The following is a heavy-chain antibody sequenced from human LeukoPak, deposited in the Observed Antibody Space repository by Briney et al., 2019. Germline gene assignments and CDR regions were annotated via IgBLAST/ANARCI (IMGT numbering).Heavy chain of an antibody. CDR2: IKSDDSST. CDR1: GLTFSNYW. Sequence: PRGSLKHSCAASGLTFSNYWKHWVRQAPRKGPVWVSRIKSDDSSTSYEASVKGRFTISRDNAKSTLYLQMNSLRAEGTAVYYCARGDGGSYQGRFDYWGQGTLVTVSS. CDR3: ARGDGGSYQGRFDY. V-gene: IGHV3-74*01. D-gene: IGHD1-26*01. J-gene: IGHJ4*02.